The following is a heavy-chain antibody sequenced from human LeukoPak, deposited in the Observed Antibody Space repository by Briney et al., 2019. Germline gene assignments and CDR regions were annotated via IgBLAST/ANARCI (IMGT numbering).Heavy chain of an antibody. D-gene: IGHD1-7*01. CDR2: ISSHGGST. V-gene: IGHV3-64*04. J-gene: IGHJ4*02. Sequence: PGGSLSLSRLVSGFTFSSYTMHWVRQAPGKGLEYISAISSHGGSTYYADSVKGRFTISRDNSKNTLYLQMNSLRADDTAVYYCAKAPHSELLLIDFWGQGTLVTVSS. CDR1: GFTFSSYT. CDR3: AKAPHSELLLIDF.